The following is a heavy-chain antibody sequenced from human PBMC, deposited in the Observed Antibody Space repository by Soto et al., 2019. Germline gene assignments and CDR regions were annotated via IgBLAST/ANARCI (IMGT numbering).Heavy chain of an antibody. V-gene: IGHV3-74*01. CDR3: ASYYGSGSYWPTY. Sequence: EVQLVESGGGLVQPGGSLRLSCAASGFTFSSYWMHWVRQAPGKGLVWVSRINSDGRSTSYADSVKGRFTISRDNAKNTLYLHMNSLRAEDTAVYYCASYYGSGSYWPTYWGQGTVVTVSS. J-gene: IGHJ4*02. CDR1: GFTFSSYW. CDR2: INSDGRST. D-gene: IGHD3-10*01.